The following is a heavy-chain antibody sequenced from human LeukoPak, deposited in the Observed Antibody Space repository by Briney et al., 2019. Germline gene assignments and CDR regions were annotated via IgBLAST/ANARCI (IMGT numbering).Heavy chain of an antibody. V-gene: IGHV4-39*07. CDR3: ARKGYYDFWSGYYRGYYFDY. CDR2: IYYSGST. Sequence: PSETLSLTCTVSGGSISSSSYYWGWIRQPPGKGLEWIGSIYYSGSTYYNPSLKSRVTISVDTSKNQFSLKLSSVTAADTAVYYCARKGYYDFWSGYYRGYYFDYWGQGTLVTVSS. D-gene: IGHD3-3*01. J-gene: IGHJ4*02. CDR1: GGSISSSSYY.